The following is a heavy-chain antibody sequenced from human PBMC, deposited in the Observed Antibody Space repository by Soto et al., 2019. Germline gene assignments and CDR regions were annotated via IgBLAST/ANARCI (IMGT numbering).Heavy chain of an antibody. CDR2: ISGSGGST. D-gene: IGHD3-10*02. CDR1: GFTFSSYA. J-gene: IGHJ4*02. Sequence: EVQLLESGGGLVQPGGSLRLSCAASGFTFSSYAMSWVRQAPGKGLEWVSAISGSGGSTYYADSVKGRFTISRDNSKNTLYLQMNSLRAEDTAVYYCAKGPRRSSVFGGVFDYWGQGTLVTVSS. V-gene: IGHV3-23*01. CDR3: AKGPRRSSVFGGVFDY.